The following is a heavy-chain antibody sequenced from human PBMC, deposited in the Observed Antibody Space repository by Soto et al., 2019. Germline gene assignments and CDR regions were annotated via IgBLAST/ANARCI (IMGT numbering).Heavy chain of an antibody. D-gene: IGHD5-18*01. V-gene: IGHV4-31*03. Sequence: SETLSLTCTVSGGSISSGVYYWSWIRQHPGKGLEWIGYIYYSGSTYYNPSLKSRVTISVDTSKNQFSLKLSSVTAADTAVYYCARGYGRNFDYWGQGTLVTVSS. CDR2: IYYSGST. J-gene: IGHJ4*02. CDR3: ARGYGRNFDY. CDR1: GGSISSGVYY.